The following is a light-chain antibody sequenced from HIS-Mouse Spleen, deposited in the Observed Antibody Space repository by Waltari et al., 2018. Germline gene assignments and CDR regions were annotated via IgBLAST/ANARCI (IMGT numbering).Light chain of an antibody. CDR3: QQANSFPSFTLFT. CDR2: AAS. V-gene: IGKV1-12*02. Sequence: DIQMTQSPSSVSASVGDRFTITCRASQGISSWLAWSQQKPGKAPKLLIYAASSLQSGVPSRFSGSGSGTDFTLTISSLQPEDFATYYCQQANSFPSFTLFTFGPGTKVDIK. J-gene: IGKJ3*01. CDR1: QGISSW.